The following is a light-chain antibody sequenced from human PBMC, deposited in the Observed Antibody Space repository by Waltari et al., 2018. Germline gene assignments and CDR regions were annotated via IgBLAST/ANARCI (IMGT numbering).Light chain of an antibody. Sequence: SYELTQPLSVSVALGQTARMTCGGNNIGSKNVHWYQQKTGQAPVLVIYRDSNRPSGIPERFSGSNSGNTATLTISRAQAGDEADFYCQVWDSNTAVFGGGTKLTVL. CDR1: NIGSKN. V-gene: IGLV3-9*01. CDR2: RDS. J-gene: IGLJ2*01. CDR3: QVWDSNTAV.